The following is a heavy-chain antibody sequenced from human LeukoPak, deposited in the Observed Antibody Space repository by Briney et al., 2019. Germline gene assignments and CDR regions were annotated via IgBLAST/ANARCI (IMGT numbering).Heavy chain of an antibody. D-gene: IGHD3-3*01. CDR3: ARDRTIFGVVIIGSDY. J-gene: IGHJ4*02. CDR2: MNPNSGNT. CDR1: GYTFTSYD. Sequence: ASVKVSCKASGYTFTSYDINWVRQATGQGLEWMGWMNPNSGNTGYAQKFQGRVTMTRNTSISTAYMELSSLRSEDTAVYYCARDRTIFGVVIIGSDYWGQGTLVTVSS. V-gene: IGHV1-8*01.